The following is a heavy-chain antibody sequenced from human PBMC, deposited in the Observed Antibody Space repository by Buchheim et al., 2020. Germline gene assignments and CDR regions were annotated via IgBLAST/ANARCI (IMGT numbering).Heavy chain of an antibody. CDR2: MYNSGST. V-gene: IGHV4-31*03. CDR3: ARGTPRYYFDF. CDR1: GDSMERGGFY. J-gene: IGHJ4*02. Sequence: QVQLQESGPGLVKPSQTQSLTCTVSGDSMERGGFYWNWIRQHPGMGLEFIGYMYNSGSTYFNPSLRSRVTISADTSKNQFSLKLSSVTAADTAVYFCARGTPRYYFDFWGQGTL. D-gene: IGHD3-10*01.